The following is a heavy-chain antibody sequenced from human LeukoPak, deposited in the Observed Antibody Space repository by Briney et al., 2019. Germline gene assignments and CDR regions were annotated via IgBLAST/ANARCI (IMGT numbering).Heavy chain of an antibody. CDR1: GYTLTELS. CDR2: FDPEDGET. D-gene: IGHD3-22*01. Sequence: ASVKVSLKLSGYTLTELSMHWVRQAPGKGLEWMGGFDPEDGETIYAQKFQGRVTMTEDTSTDTAYMELSSLRSEDTAVYYCATPNYDSSGYYYGSAFDIWGQGTMVAVSS. CDR3: ATPNYDSSGYYYGSAFDI. V-gene: IGHV1-24*01. J-gene: IGHJ3*02.